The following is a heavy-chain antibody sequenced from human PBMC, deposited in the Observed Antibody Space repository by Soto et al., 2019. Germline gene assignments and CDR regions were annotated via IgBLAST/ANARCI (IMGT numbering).Heavy chain of an antibody. J-gene: IGHJ4*02. CDR2: ISGCGGST. D-gene: IGHD6-19*01. V-gene: IGHV3-23*01. CDR3: AKVSGYSSGWYPYY. Sequence: GGSLRLSCAASGFTFSSYAMSWVRQAPGKGLEWVSAISGCGGSTYYADSVKGRFTISRDNSKNTLYLQMNSLGAEDAAVYYCAKVSGYSSGWYPYYWGQGTLVTVSS. CDR1: GFTFSSYA.